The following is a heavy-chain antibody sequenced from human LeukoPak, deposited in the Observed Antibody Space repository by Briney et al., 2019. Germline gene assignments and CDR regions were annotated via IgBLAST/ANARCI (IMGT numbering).Heavy chain of an antibody. Sequence: PGGSLRLSCAASGFTFSSYAMTWVRQAPGKGLKWVSAISGSGGSTFYADSVKGRFTISRDNSKNTLYLQMNSLRAEDTAVYCVKDGAGDFGIDAFHMWGQGTMVTVSS. CDR1: GFTFSSYA. CDR2: ISGSGGST. D-gene: IGHD3-16*01. V-gene: IGHV3-23*01. J-gene: IGHJ3*02. CDR3: VKDGAGDFGIDAFHM.